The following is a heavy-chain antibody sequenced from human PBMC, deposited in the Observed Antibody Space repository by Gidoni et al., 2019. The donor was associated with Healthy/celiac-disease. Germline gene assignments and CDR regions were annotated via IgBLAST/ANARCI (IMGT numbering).Heavy chain of an antibody. CDR1: GGSFSGYY. V-gene: IGHV4-34*01. CDR3: ARGGGYCSGGSCFHSPYYYYYYGMDV. J-gene: IGHJ6*02. D-gene: IGHD2-15*01. Sequence: QVQLQQWGAGLLKPSETLSLTCAVYGGSFSGYYWSWLRPPPGKGLEWIREINHSGSPNYNPSLKSRVTISVDTSKNQFSLKLSSVTAADTAVYYCARGGGYCSGGSCFHSPYYYYYYGMDVWGQGTTVTVSS. CDR2: INHSGSP.